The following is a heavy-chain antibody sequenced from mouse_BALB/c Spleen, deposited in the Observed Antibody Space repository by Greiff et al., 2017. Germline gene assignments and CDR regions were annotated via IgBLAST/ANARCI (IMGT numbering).Heavy chain of an antibody. Sequence: VQLQQSAAELARPGASVKMSCKASGYTFTSYTMHWVKQRPGQGLEWIGYINPSSGYTEYNQKFKDKTTLTADKSSSTAYMQLSSLTSEDSAVYYCARGFITTATNYFDYWGQGTTLTVSS. V-gene: IGHV1-4*02. CDR3: ARGFITTATNYFDY. J-gene: IGHJ2*01. CDR2: INPSSGYT. CDR1: GYTFTSYT. D-gene: IGHD1-2*01.